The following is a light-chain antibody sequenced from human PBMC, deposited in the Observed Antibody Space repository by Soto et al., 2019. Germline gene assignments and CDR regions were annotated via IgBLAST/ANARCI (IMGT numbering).Light chain of an antibody. CDR2: GVS. CDR1: QSVSGSH. CDR3: QQYGSSPGLFT. V-gene: IGKV3-20*01. Sequence: ATLSCRASQSVSGSHLAWYQQKPGQAPRLLMYGVSSRATGIPDRFSGSGSGTDFTLTISRLEPEDFAVYYCQQYGSSPGLFTFGPGTKVDIK. J-gene: IGKJ3*01.